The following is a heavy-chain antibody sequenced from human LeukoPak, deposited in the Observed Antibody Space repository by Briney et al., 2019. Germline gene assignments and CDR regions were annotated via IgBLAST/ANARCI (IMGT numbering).Heavy chain of an antibody. CDR3: ARDALGYCSGGSCGVVWFDP. CDR1: GYSLSSGYY. V-gene: IGHV4-38-2*02. CDR2: IYHSGST. J-gene: IGHJ5*02. Sequence: SETLSLTCTVSGYSLSSGYYWGWIRQPPGKGLEWIGSIYHSGSTYYNPSLKSRVTISVDTSKNQFSRKLSSVTAADTAVYYCARDALGYCSGGSCGVVWFDPWGQGTLVTVSS. D-gene: IGHD2-15*01.